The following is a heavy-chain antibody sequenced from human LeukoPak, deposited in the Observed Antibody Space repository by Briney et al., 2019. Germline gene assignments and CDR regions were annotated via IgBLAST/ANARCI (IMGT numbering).Heavy chain of an antibody. CDR3: AKEPYCSSTSCIGEYFQR. CDR1: GFTFSSYG. Sequence: PGRSLRLSCAASGFTFSSYGMHWVRQAPGKGLGWVAVISYDGSNKYYADAVKGRFTISRDNSKNKLYLQMNSLRAEETAVYYCAKEPYCSSTSCIGEYFQRWGQGPLVTVSS. J-gene: IGHJ1*01. D-gene: IGHD2-2*01. CDR2: ISYDGSNK. V-gene: IGHV3-30*18.